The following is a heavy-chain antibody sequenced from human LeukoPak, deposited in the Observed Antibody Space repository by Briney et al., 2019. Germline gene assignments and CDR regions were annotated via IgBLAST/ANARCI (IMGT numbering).Heavy chain of an antibody. Sequence: PGGSLRLSCAASGFTFDSYAMTWVRPAPGQGLEWVSGISGSGESTYDADSVKGRLTISRDNSKNTLYLQINSLRADDTAVYYCAKGGSFWSHYFPANWFDPWGQGTLVTVSS. CDR3: AKGGSFWSHYFPANWFDP. V-gene: IGHV3-23*01. J-gene: IGHJ5*02. CDR1: GFTFDSYA. D-gene: IGHD3-3*01. CDR2: ISGSGEST.